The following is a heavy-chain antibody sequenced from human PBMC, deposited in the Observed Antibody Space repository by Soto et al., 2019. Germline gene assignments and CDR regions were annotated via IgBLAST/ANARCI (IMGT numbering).Heavy chain of an antibody. Sequence: ASVKVSCKASGYTFTSYGISWVRQAPGQGLEWMGWISAYNGNTNYAQKLQGRVTMTTDTSTSTAYMELRSLRSDDTAVYYCARDLIGDSSGYFNIWGQGTMVTV. CDR3: ARDLIGDSSGYFNI. CDR2: ISAYNGNT. J-gene: IGHJ3*02. CDR1: GYTFTSYG. V-gene: IGHV1-18*01. D-gene: IGHD3-22*01.